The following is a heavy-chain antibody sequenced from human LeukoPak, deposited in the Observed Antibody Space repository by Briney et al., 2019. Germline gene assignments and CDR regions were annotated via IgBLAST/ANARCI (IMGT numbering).Heavy chain of an antibody. CDR2: VSDNGGLK. CDR1: GFTLSRHG. J-gene: IGHJ5*02. D-gene: IGHD3-10*01. V-gene: IGHV3-30*18. Sequence: GGSLRLSCAASGFTLSRHGMHWVRQAPGRGLEWLAVVSDNGGLKYYSDSVKGRFTISRDNSKSTLNLQMNSLRGDDTAVYYCAKDGYYYGSGSYLTWDWFDPWGQGTLVTVSS. CDR3: AKDGYYYGSGSYLTWDWFDP.